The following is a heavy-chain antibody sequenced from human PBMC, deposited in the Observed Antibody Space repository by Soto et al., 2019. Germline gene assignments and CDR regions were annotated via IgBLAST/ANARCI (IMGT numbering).Heavy chain of an antibody. CDR2: ISYDGSNK. D-gene: IGHD3-9*01. V-gene: IGHV3-30-3*01. CDR1: GFTFSSYA. CDR3: ARVASGGDTIFGGMDV. Sequence: GGSLRLSCAASGFTFSSYAMHWVRQAPGKGLEWVAVISYDGSNKYYADSVKGRFTISRDNSKNTLYLQMNSLRAEDTAVYYCARVASGGDTIFGGMDVWGQGTTVTVSS. J-gene: IGHJ6*02.